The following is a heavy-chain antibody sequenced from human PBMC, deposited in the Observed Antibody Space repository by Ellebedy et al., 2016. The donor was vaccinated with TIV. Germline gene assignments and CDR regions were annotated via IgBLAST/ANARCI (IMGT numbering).Heavy chain of an antibody. CDR3: ARAHLVTTGYYYYGMDV. CDR1: GGTFSGYA. V-gene: IGHV1-69*06. D-gene: IGHD4-17*01. J-gene: IGHJ6*02. CDR2: IIPIFGTA. Sequence: SVKVSXXASGGTFSGYAISWVRQAPGQGLEWMGGIIPIFGTANYAQKFQGRVTITADKSTSTAYMELSSLRSEDTAVYYCARAHLVTTGYYYYGMDVWGQGTTVTVSS.